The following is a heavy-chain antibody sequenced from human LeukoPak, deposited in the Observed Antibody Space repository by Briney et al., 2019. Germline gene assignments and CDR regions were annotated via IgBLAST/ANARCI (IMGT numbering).Heavy chain of an antibody. D-gene: IGHD2-2*01. CDR3: AEGTYAHGLVDY. Sequence: SETLSLTCTVSGGSISNYYWSWIRQPPGKGLEWIGYIYYSGSANYNPSLKSRVTISADTSKNQFSLKLSSVTAADTAVYYCAEGTYAHGLVDYWGQGTLVTVSS. J-gene: IGHJ4*02. V-gene: IGHV4-59*01. CDR2: IYYSGSA. CDR1: GGSISNYY.